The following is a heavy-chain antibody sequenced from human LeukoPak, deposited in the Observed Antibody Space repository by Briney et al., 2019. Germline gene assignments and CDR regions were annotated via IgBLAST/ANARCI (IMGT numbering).Heavy chain of an antibody. D-gene: IGHD1-14*01. V-gene: IGHV4-38-2*01. J-gene: IGHJ6*03. CDR3: ARHAGYYYYMDV. CDR1: GYSISSGYY. Sequence: SETLSLTCAVSGYSISSGYYWGWIRQPPGKGLEWSGSIYHSGSTYYNPSLKSRVTISVDTSKNQFSLKLSSVTAADTAVYYCARHAGYYYYMDVWGKGTTVTVSS. CDR2: IYHSGST.